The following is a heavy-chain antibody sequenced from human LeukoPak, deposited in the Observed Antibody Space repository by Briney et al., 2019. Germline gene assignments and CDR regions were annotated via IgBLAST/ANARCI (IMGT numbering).Heavy chain of an antibody. CDR2: INHSGNR. V-gene: IGHV4-34*01. Sequence: SETLSLTCGVSGGSFCGFYWSWIRQSPGKGLEWIGEINHSGNRKSNPSLKNRLTMSVDTSKKHISLNLTSVTAADTAVYYCARFGFEYDVGSGIHFYYMDVWGTGTTVTVSS. D-gene: IGHD3-10*01. CDR3: ARFGFEYDVGSGIHFYYMDV. CDR1: GGSFCGFY. J-gene: IGHJ6*03.